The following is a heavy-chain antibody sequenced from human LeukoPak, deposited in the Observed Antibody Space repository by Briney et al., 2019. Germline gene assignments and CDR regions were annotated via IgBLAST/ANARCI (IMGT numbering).Heavy chain of an antibody. CDR2: INPNSGGT. V-gene: IGHV1-2*02. Sequence: ASVKVSCKASGYTFTGYYMHWVRQAPGQGLEWMGWINPNSGGTNYAQKFQGRVTMTRDTSISTAYMELSRLRSDDTAVYYCARGIMITFGGVIVRGWFDPWGQGTLVTVSS. CDR3: ARGIMITFGGVIVRGWFDP. J-gene: IGHJ5*02. D-gene: IGHD3-16*02. CDR1: GYTFTGYY.